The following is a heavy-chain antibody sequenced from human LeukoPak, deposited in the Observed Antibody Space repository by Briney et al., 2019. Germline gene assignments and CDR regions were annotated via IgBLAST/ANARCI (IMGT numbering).Heavy chain of an antibody. CDR3: ARASSSWYKYYYYYYGMDV. D-gene: IGHD6-13*01. CDR2: IKQDGSEK. J-gene: IGHJ6*02. Sequence: GGSLRLSCAASGFTFSSYWMSWVRQAPGKGLEWVANIKQDGSEKYYVDFVKGRFTISRDNAKNSLYLQMNSLRAEDTAVYYCARASSSWYKYYYYYYGMDVWGQGTTVTVSS. CDR1: GFTFSSYW. V-gene: IGHV3-7*01.